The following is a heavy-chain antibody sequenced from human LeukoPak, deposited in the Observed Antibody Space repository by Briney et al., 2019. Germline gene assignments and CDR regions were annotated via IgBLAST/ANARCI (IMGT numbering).Heavy chain of an antibody. D-gene: IGHD1-7*01. J-gene: IGHJ4*02. CDR2: ISGGST. CDR3: AKESNWNYRNFDY. Sequence: GGSLRLSCAASGFTVSSNEMSWVRQAPGKGLEWVSSISGGSTYYADSRKGRFTISRDNSKNTLYLQMNSLRVEDTAVYYCAKESNWNYRNFDYWGQGTLVTVSS. V-gene: IGHV3-38-3*01. CDR1: GFTVSSNE.